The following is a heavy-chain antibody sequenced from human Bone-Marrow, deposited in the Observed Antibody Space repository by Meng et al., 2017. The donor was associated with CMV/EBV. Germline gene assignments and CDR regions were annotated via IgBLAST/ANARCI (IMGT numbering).Heavy chain of an antibody. V-gene: IGHV1-46*01. CDR2: INPSGGST. Sequence: ASVKVSCKASGYIFTNYYMHWVRQAPGQGLEWMGIINPSGGSTSYAQKFQGRVTMTRDTSTSTVYMELSRLRSDDTAVYYCARSLRRSSSSSAGFDYWGQGTLVTVSS. J-gene: IGHJ4*02. CDR1: GYIFTNYY. D-gene: IGHD6-6*01. CDR3: ARSLRRSSSSSAGFDY.